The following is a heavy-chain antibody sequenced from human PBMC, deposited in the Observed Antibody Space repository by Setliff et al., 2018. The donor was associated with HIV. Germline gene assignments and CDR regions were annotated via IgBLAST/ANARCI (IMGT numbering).Heavy chain of an antibody. V-gene: IGHV1-8*02. Sequence: AAVKVSSNTSGYTFINYDINWVRQATGQGLEWMGWMNPNSSNSGYAQNFQGRVTMTLDTSISTAYMELSSLTSEDTAVYYCTRGSNSPTAGAIKFAFWGQRSLVTVSS. D-gene: IGHD3-10*01. CDR3: TRGSNSPTAGAIKFAF. J-gene: IGHJ5*01. CDR2: MNPNSSNS. CDR1: GYTFINYD.